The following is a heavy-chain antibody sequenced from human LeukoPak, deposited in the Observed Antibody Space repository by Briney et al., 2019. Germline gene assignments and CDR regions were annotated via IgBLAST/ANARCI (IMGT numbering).Heavy chain of an antibody. CDR1: GDSVSSQNGA. CDR2: TYYRSKWYN. V-gene: IGHV6-1*01. D-gene: IGHD6-19*01. Sequence: SQTLSLTCVISGDSVSSQNGAGNWLRQSPSRGLEWLGRTYYRSKWYNDYAVSVQGRITINPDTSKNQFSLQLNSVTPEDTAVYYCARDLGTSGWYTFDYWGQGTLVTVSS. CDR3: ARDLGTSGWYTFDY. J-gene: IGHJ4*02.